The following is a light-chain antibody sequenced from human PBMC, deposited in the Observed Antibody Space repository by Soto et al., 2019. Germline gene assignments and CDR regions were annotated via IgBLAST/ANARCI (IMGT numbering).Light chain of an antibody. V-gene: IGKV3D-15*01. Sequence: IVMTQSPVTLSVSPGERATLSCRASQFVSSNLAWYQQKPGQAPRLLIYGASTRATGIPARFSGSGSGTELTLTISNLQSEDFAVYLCHKYNNWPPITFGRPTRGEIK. J-gene: IGKJ5*01. CDR2: GAS. CDR1: QFVSSN. CDR3: HKYNNWPPIT.